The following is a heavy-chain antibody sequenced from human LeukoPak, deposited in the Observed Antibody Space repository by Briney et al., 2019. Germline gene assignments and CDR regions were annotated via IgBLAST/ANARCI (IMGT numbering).Heavy chain of an antibody. J-gene: IGHJ4*02. CDR3: ARRGPDSSGYYYLYDY. Sequence: ASVKVSCTASGYTFTGYYMHWVRQAPGQGLEWMGWINPNSGGTNYAQKFQGRVTMTRDTSISTAYMELSRLRSDDTAVYYCARRGPDSSGYYYLYDYWGQGTLVTVSS. D-gene: IGHD3-22*01. V-gene: IGHV1-2*02. CDR2: INPNSGGT. CDR1: GYTFTGYY.